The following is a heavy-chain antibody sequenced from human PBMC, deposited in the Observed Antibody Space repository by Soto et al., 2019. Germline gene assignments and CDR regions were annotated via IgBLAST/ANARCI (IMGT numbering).Heavy chain of an antibody. V-gene: IGHV3-48*01. CDR1: GVSFSSYS. CDR3: ARIPPANVLLYYYYGMDV. CDR2: ISSSSSTI. D-gene: IGHD2-2*02. J-gene: IGHJ6*02. Sequence: VGSLSLSCAASGVSFSSYSMNCVRQAPGKGLEWVSYISSSSSTIYYADSVKGRFTISRDNAKNSLYLQMNSLRAEDTAVYYCARIPPANVLLYYYYGMDVWGQGTTVTVSS.